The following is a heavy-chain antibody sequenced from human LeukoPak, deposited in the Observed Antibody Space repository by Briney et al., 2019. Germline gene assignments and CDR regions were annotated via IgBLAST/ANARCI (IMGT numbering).Heavy chain of an antibody. D-gene: IGHD3-16*01. Sequence: GGSLRVSCAASGFTFSSYGMHWVRQAPGRGVEWVALIWHDGSNEYYADSVKGRFTISRDNSKKTLYLQMSSLRAEDTAVYYCARHSGGGGASHLGGYWGQGPLLTVPS. J-gene: IGHJ1*01. CDR2: IWHDGSNE. CDR1: GFTFSSYG. CDR3: ARHSGGGGASHLGGY. V-gene: IGHV3-33*01.